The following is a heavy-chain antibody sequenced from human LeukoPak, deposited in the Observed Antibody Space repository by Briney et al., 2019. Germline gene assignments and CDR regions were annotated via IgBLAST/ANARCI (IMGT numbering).Heavy chain of an antibody. V-gene: IGHV3-7*01. Sequence: GGSLRLSCVASGLTFSSFWMSWVRQAPGKGLEFVANIDQDGSVRNYVDSVKGRFIISRDNAKNSLYLQMDSLRAEDTAVYFCARDPGSSSFDYWGLGTPVTVSS. CDR2: IDQDGSVR. CDR1: GLTFSSFW. D-gene: IGHD6-13*01. J-gene: IGHJ4*02. CDR3: ARDPGSSSFDY.